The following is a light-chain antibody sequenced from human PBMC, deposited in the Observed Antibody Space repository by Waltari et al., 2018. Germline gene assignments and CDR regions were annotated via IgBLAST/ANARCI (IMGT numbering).Light chain of an antibody. Sequence: QSVLPQPPSVSGAPGQRVTISCTGSSSNIGDDDDVHWYPHLPGTAPKVLIYVNSNRPSGVPDRFSGSKSGTSASLAITGLQAEDEADYYCQSYDSSLSGRNCVFGGGTKMTVL. CDR1: SSNIGDDDD. CDR2: VNS. J-gene: IGLJ3*02. CDR3: QSYDSSLSGRNCV. V-gene: IGLV1-40*01.